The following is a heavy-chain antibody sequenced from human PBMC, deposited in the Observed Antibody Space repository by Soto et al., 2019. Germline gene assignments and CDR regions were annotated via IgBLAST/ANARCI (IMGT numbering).Heavy chain of an antibody. V-gene: IGHV2-5*02. CDR2: IYWDDDK. Sequence: QITLNESGPTVVRPTETLTLTCRFSGFSLTTSGVGVGWIRQSPGKAPEWLALIYWDDDKRYSASLKSRLTITKAPSKNQVVLTVSDLDPTDTATYSCAHRVLRAVFGLVTTTAIYFDFWGQGTPVAVSS. CDR1: GFSLTTSGVG. D-gene: IGHD3-3*01. CDR3: AHRVLRAVFGLVTTTAIYFDF. J-gene: IGHJ4*02.